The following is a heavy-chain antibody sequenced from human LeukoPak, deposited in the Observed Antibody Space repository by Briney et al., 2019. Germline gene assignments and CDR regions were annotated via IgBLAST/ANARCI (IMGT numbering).Heavy chain of an antibody. V-gene: IGHV3-11*04. J-gene: IGHJ4*02. D-gene: IGHD2-2*01. CDR3: ARVSCSSTICSYGIYFDC. CDR1: GFTFTNHY. CDR2: ISSGGSTI. Sequence: KSGGSLRPSCAASGFTFTNHYTSWIRQAPGKGLDWVSYISSGGSTIYYADSVRGRFTISRDNAKKSLYLQMNSLRAEDTAVYYCARVSCSSTICSYGIYFDCWGQGTLVSDCS.